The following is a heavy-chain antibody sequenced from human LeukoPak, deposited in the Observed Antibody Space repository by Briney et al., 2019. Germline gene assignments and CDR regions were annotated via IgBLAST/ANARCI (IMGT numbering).Heavy chain of an antibody. D-gene: IGHD6-19*01. J-gene: IGHJ6*03. CDR3: ARDSDSSGWLDYYMDV. CDR1: GVTFSSYS. V-gene: IGHV3-21*01. CDR2: ISSSSSYI. Sequence: PGGSLRLSCAASGVTFSSYSMNWVRQAPGKGLEWISSISSSSSYIYYADSVKGRFTISRDNAKNSLYLQMNSLKAEDTAVYYCARDSDSSGWLDYYMDVWGKGTTVTISS.